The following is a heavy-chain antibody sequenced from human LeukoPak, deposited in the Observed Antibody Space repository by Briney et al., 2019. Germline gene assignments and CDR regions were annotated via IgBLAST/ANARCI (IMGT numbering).Heavy chain of an antibody. D-gene: IGHD2-21*02. CDR2: ISYSGNT. CDR3: VRHRAYCDGDCYSQYFDY. J-gene: IGHJ4*02. CDR1: GGSISSSTYY. Sequence: SETLSLTCNVSGGSISSSTYYWGWIRQPPGKGLEWVGSISYSGNTNYNPSLKSRVTMSVDTSKNHFSLRLRSVTAADTAVFYCVRHRAYCDGDCYSQYFDYWGQGTLVTVSS. V-gene: IGHV4-39*01.